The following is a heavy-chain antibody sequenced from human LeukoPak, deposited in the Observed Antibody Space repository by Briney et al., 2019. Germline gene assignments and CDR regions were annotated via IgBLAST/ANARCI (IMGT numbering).Heavy chain of an antibody. D-gene: IGHD3-22*01. CDR2: MCGTAGCT. CDR3: AKDRPNFHENSGHYYRRDGDS. J-gene: IGHJ5*01. Sequence: PGGSLRLSCQASGFTFYMYAMSWVRQAPGKGLEWVASMCGTAGCTFYPDSVKGRFTISRDNSKNVLYLRMKSLTAEDTVIYYCAKDRPNFHENSGHYYRRDGDSWGQGTLVTVSS. CDR1: GFTFYMYA. V-gene: IGHV3-23*01.